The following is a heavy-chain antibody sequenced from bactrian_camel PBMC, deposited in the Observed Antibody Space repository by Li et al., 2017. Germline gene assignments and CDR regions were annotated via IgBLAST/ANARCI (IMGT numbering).Heavy chain of an antibody. D-gene: IGHD1*01. V-gene: IGHV3S1*01. J-gene: IGHJ4*01. Sequence: VQLVESGGGSVQAGGSLRLSCTASGYAYSNYCMDWYRQAAGEEREGVAAIGVGGDRTTYSDSVTDRFMISLDNTKTNTLNLLINNLEPEDSAVYYCAAHAVVTMNWVDCLSGEAAYNYWGQGTQVTVS. CDR1: GYAYSNYC. CDR2: IGVGGDRT. CDR3: AAHAVVTMNWVDCLSGEAAYNY.